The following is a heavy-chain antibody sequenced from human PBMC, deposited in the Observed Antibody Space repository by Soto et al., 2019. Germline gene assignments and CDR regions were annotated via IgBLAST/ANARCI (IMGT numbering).Heavy chain of an antibody. CDR2: IWYDGSNK. CDR3: ARVTTDYYYYGMDV. J-gene: IGHJ6*02. CDR1: GFTFSSYG. D-gene: IGHD4-4*01. Sequence: PGGSLRLSCAASGFTFSSYGMHWVRQAPGKGLEWVAVIWYDGSNKYYADSVKGRFTISRDNSKNTLYLQMNSLRAEDTAVYYCARVTTDYYYYGMDVWGQGTTVTVSS. V-gene: IGHV3-33*01.